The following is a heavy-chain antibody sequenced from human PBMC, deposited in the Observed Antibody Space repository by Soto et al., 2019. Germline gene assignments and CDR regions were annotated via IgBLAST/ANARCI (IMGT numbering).Heavy chain of an antibody. V-gene: IGHV1-69*12. J-gene: IGHJ5*02. Sequence: QVQLVQSGAEVKKPGSSVKVSCKTSGGTFGSYAISWVRQAPGQGLEWMGGIIPIFSTPNYAQKFQGRVTSTADEXXSXAXTELSSLRSEDTAVYYCARPIQYYFDTSAQSAWFDPWGQGTLVTVSS. CDR3: ARPIQYYFDTSAQSAWFDP. D-gene: IGHD3-22*01. CDR1: GGTFGSYA. CDR2: IIPIFSTP.